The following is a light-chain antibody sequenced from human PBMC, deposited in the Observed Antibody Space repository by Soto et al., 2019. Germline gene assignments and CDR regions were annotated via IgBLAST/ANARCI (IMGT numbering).Light chain of an antibody. Sequence: QSALTQPPSASGSPGQSVTISCTGTSSDVGGYNYVSWYQQHPGKSPKLMIYEVSKRPSGVPDRVSGSKSGNTASLTVSGLPAEDEVDYYCSSYAGSNNLVFGGGTKLTVL. J-gene: IGLJ3*02. V-gene: IGLV2-8*01. CDR2: EVS. CDR1: SSDVGGYNY. CDR3: SSYAGSNNLV.